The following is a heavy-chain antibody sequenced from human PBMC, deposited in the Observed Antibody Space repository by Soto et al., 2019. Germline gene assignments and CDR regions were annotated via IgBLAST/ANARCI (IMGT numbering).Heavy chain of an antibody. CDR3: ARDQNFWWELPTNWFDP. Sequence: ASVKVSCKASGYTFTGYYMHWVRQAPGQGLEWMGWINPNSGGTNYAQKFQGRVTMTRDTSISTAYMELSRLRSDDTAVYYCARDQNFWWELPTNWFDPWGQGTLVTVS. CDR1: GYTFTGYY. J-gene: IGHJ5*02. V-gene: IGHV1-2*02. CDR2: INPNSGGT. D-gene: IGHD1-26*01.